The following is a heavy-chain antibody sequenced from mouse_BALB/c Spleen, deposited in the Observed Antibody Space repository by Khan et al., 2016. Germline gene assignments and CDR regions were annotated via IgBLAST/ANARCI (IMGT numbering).Heavy chain of an antibody. CDR2: ISSGGST. CDR1: GFTFSSYA. D-gene: IGHD1-2*01. Sequence: EVELVESGGGLVKPGGSLKLSCAASGFTFSSYAMSWVRQTPEKRLEWVASISSGGSTYYPDSVKGRFTISRDNARNILYLQMSSLSSEDTAMYYCARCYYGYYFDYWGQGTTLTVSS. J-gene: IGHJ2*01. CDR3: ARCYYGYYFDY. V-gene: IGHV5-6-5*01.